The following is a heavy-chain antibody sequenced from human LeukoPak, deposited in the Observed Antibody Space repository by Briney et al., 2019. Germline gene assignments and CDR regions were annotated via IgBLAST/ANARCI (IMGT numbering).Heavy chain of an antibody. CDR2: MNPNSGNT. CDR3: AISPGYSSSWYLDY. V-gene: IGHV1-8*01. J-gene: IGHJ4*02. Sequence: ASVKVSCKASGYTFTSYDINWVRQATGQGLEWMGWMNPNSGNTGYAQKFQGRVTMTRNTSISTAYMELSSLRSEDTAVYYCAISPGYSSSWYLDYWGQGALVTVSS. CDR1: GYTFTSYD. D-gene: IGHD6-13*01.